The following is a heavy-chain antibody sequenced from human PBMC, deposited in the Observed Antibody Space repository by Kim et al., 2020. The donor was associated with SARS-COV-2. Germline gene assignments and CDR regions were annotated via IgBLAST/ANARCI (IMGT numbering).Heavy chain of an antibody. J-gene: IGHJ4*02. CDR3: ARAETIFGVVIGCLDY. V-gene: IGHV4-31*02. D-gene: IGHD3-3*01. Sequence: SLKSRVTISVDTSKNLFSLKLSSVTDADTAVYYCARAETIFGVVIGCLDYWGQGTLVTVSS.